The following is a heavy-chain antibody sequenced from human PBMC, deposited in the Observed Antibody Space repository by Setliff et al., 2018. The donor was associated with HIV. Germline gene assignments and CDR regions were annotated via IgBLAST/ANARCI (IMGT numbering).Heavy chain of an antibody. D-gene: IGHD6-13*01. J-gene: IGHJ6*03. CDR1: GGTFNSFA. CDR3: ATGAETYSSSWEAYYMDV. CDR2: VDPEDGET. V-gene: IGHV1-69-2*01. Sequence: ASVKVSCKASGGTFNSFAISWVRQAPGQGLEWMGRVDPEDGETIYAERFQGRVTITADTSTDTSYMELSSLRSEDTAVYYCATGAETYSSSWEAYYMDVWGKGTTVTVSS.